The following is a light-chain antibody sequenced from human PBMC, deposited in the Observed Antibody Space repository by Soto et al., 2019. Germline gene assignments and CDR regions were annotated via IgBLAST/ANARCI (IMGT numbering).Light chain of an antibody. CDR2: LAS. CDR3: KQALQNPLT. J-gene: IGKJ4*01. CDR1: QSLLHSNGNNY. V-gene: IGKV2-28*01. Sequence: IVLTQSPLSLSVTPGEPASISCRSSQSLLHSNGNNYLEEYLKKPGQSPQVLIYLASNQASGVHDSFSGSGSATDFTLKISIVEAEDVGFYYCKQALQNPLTFGGGTKVEIK.